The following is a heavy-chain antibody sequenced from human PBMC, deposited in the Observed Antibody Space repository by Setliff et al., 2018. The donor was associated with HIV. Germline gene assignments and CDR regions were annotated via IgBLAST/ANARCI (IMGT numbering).Heavy chain of an antibody. V-gene: IGHV1-69*13. Sequence: SVKVSCKASGYTFTGYYMHWVRQAPGQGLEWMGGIIPIFGTTNYAPKFQGRVTLTADESASTTYMELSSLRSDDTAVYYCARDLGRSLDYWGQGTLVTVSS. J-gene: IGHJ4*02. CDR1: GYTFTGYY. CDR3: ARDLGRSLDY. CDR2: IIPIFGTT.